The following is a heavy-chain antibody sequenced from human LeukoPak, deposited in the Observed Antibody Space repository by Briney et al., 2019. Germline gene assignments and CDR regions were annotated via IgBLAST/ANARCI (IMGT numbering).Heavy chain of an antibody. V-gene: IGHV4-61*02. J-gene: IGHJ4*02. Sequence: SETLSLTCTVSGGSISSGSYYWSWIRQPAGKGLEWIGRIYTSGSTNYNPSLKSRVTISVDTSKNQFSLKLSSVTAADTAVYYCARTGYSSSWEDYWGQGTLVTVSS. CDR1: GGSISSGSYY. CDR2: IYTSGST. D-gene: IGHD6-13*01. CDR3: ARTGYSSSWEDY.